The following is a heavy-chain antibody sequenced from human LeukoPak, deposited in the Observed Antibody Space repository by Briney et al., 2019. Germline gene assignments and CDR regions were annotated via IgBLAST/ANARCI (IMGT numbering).Heavy chain of an antibody. J-gene: IGHJ4*02. D-gene: IGHD3-22*01. CDR3: AKDLAYDSSAPRN. CDR1: GFTFSSYA. CDR2: ISGSGGST. V-gene: IGHV3-23*01. Sequence: HPGRSLRLSCAASGFTFSSYAMSWVRQAPGKGLEWVSAISGSGGSTYYADSVKGRFTISRDNSKNTLYLQMNSLRAEDTAVYYCAKDLAYDSSAPRNWGQGTLVTVSS.